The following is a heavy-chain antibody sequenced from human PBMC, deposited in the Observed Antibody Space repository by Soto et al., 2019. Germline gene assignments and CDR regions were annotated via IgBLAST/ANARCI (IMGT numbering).Heavy chain of an antibody. D-gene: IGHD3-22*01. CDR1: GFTFTSSA. CDR2: IVVGSGNT. J-gene: IGHJ4*02. Sequence: SVKVSCKASGFTFTSSAVQWVRQARGQRLEWIGWIVVGSGNTNYAQKFRERVTITRDMSTSTAYMELSSLRSEDTAVYYCAASYDSSGYYYLFDYWGQGTLVTVSS. V-gene: IGHV1-58*01. CDR3: AASYDSSGYYYLFDY.